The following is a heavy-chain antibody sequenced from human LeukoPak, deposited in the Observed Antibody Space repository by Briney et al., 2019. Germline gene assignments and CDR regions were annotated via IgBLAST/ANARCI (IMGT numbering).Heavy chain of an antibody. Sequence: ASVKVSCKASGYTFTGYYMHWVRQAPGQGLEWMGWINPNSGGTNYAQKFQGRVTMTRNTSISTAYMELSSLRSEDTAVYYCARSVGAMVRGVIINGFGYWGQGTLVTVSS. CDR1: GYTFTGYY. D-gene: IGHD3-10*01. J-gene: IGHJ4*02. V-gene: IGHV1-2*02. CDR3: ARSVGAMVRGVIINGFGY. CDR2: INPNSGGT.